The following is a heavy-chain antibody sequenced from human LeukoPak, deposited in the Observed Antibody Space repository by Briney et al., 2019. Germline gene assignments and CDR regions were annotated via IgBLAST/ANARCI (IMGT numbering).Heavy chain of an antibody. J-gene: IGHJ4*02. CDR1: GYTFTSYY. D-gene: IGHD5-24*01. CDR2: INPSGGST. V-gene: IGHV1-46*01. Sequence: GASVKVSCKASGYTFTSYYMHWVRQAPGQGLEWMRIINPSGGSTSYAQKFQGRVTMTRDMSTSTVYMELSSLRSEDTAVYYCARDQRDGYNYEGIYRDPSFDYWGQGTLVTVSS. CDR3: ARDQRDGYNYEGIYRDPSFDY.